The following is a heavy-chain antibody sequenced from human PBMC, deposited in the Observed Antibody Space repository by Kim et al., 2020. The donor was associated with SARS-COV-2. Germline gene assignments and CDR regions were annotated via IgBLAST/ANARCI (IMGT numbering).Heavy chain of an antibody. Sequence: GGSLRLSCAASGFTFDDYTMHWVRQAPGKGLEWVSLISWDGGSTYYADSVKGRFTISRDNSKNSLYLQMNSLRTEDTALYYCAKDMGVMVRGVRYYYGMDVCGQGTTVTVSS. CDR2: ISWDGGST. CDR1: GFTFDDYT. V-gene: IGHV3-43*01. CDR3: AKDMGVMVRGVRYYYGMDV. J-gene: IGHJ6*02. D-gene: IGHD3-10*01.